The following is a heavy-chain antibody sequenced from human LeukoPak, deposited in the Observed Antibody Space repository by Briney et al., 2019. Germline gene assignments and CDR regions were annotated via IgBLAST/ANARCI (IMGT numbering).Heavy chain of an antibody. Sequence: QPGRSLRLSCAASGFTFSSYAMHWVRQAPGKGLEGVAVISYDGSNKYYADSVKGRFTISRDNSKNTLYLQMNSLRAEDTAVYYCARGPRGTIFGVVTLYYFDYWGQGTLVTVSS. D-gene: IGHD3-3*01. J-gene: IGHJ4*02. CDR3: ARGPRGTIFGVVTLYYFDY. CDR2: ISYDGSNK. CDR1: GFTFSSYA. V-gene: IGHV3-30*04.